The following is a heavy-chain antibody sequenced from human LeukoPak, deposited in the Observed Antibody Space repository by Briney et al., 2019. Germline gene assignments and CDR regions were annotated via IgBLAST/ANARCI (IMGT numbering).Heavy chain of an antibody. J-gene: IGHJ3*02. CDR3: ARDYYDIIGSEYDTFTI. CDR1: GYTFTSYG. Sequence: GASVKVSCKAYGYTFTSYGISWVRQAPGQGPEWMGWISTRDGRRNFAKNVQGRVTLTTDTSTSTVYMELTRLTSDDTAMYYCARDYYDIIGSEYDTFTIWGQGTMVTVYS. V-gene: IGHV1-18*01. CDR2: ISTRDGRR. D-gene: IGHD3-16*01.